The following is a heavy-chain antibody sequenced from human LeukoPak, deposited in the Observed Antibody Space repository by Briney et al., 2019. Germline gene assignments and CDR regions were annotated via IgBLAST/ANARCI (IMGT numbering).Heavy chain of an antibody. CDR1: GFTFSTYW. Sequence: GGSLRLSCAASGFTFSTYWISWVRQAPGKGLEWVANIKQDESEKYYVDSVKGRFTISRDNAKNSLYLQMNSLRAEDTAVYYCVRRGTSWTIGNTDYWGQGTLVTVSS. V-gene: IGHV3-7*01. CDR3: VRRGTSWTIGNTDY. D-gene: IGHD4-11*01. CDR2: IKQDESEK. J-gene: IGHJ4*02.